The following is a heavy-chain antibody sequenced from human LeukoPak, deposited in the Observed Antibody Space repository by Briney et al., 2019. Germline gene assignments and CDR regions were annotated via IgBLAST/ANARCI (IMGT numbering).Heavy chain of an antibody. Sequence: PGGSLRLSCAASGFASSKLAMGWVRQAPGKGLEWVSVISDSGDITYYADSVKGRFTISRDNSKNTLYLQMNSLRAEDTAVYYCANSYSSGSFDYWGQGTLVTVSS. D-gene: IGHD6-19*01. V-gene: IGHV3-23*01. CDR2: ISDSGDIT. J-gene: IGHJ4*02. CDR1: GFASSKLA. CDR3: ANSYSSGSFDY.